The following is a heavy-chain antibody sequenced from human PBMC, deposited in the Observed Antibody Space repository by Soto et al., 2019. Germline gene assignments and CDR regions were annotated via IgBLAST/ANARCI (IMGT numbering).Heavy chain of an antibody. Sequence: QVQLQQWGAGLLKPSETLSLNCAVTGGSLSGYYWSWIRQAPGKGLEWIGEVKDGGHTNYSPSLRGRVTISSDTSNNQFPLRLNSVTAADTGVYYCARGQEGVVATHWDQGSLVTVSS. J-gene: IGHJ4*02. CDR1: GGSLSGYY. CDR3: ARGQEGVVATH. D-gene: IGHD5-12*01. V-gene: IGHV4-34*01. CDR2: VKDGGHT.